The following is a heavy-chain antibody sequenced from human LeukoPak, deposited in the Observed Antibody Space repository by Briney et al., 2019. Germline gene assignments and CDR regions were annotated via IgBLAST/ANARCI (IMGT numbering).Heavy chain of an antibody. D-gene: IGHD3-22*01. CDR2: MYLSGTT. J-gene: IGHJ4*02. Sequence: SQTLSLTCAVSGGSISSGGYSWSWIRQPPGKGLEWIGEMYLSGTTHSNPSVKGRVTISIDKSKNQSFLNLSSVTAADTAVYYCAGLVGRYSSGLYYYYFDYWGQGTLVTVSS. V-gene: IGHV4-30-2*01. CDR1: GGSISSGGYS. CDR3: AGLVGRYSSGLYYYYFDY.